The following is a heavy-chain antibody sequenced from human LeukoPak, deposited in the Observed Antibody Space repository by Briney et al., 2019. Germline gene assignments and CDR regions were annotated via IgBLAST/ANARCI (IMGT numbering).Heavy chain of an antibody. Sequence: GGSLRLSCAASGFTFDDYAMHWVRQAPGKGPEWGSGINWDGRSVYYADSLEGRFTVSRDNAKNSLLLQMNRLRADDTALYYCARGYSSPWQYFFDYWGQGTLVTVSS. V-gene: IGHV3-9*01. CDR2: INWDGRSV. J-gene: IGHJ4*02. CDR3: ARGYSSPWQYFFDY. CDR1: GFTFDDYA. D-gene: IGHD6-19*01.